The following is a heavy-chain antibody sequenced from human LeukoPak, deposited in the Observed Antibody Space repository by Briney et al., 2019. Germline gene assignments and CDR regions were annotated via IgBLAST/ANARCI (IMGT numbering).Heavy chain of an antibody. CDR1: GFTFSSYG. V-gene: IGHV3-30*02. CDR2: TRYDGSNK. Sequence: GGSLRLSCAASGFTFSSYGMHWVRQAPGKGLEWVAFTRYDGSNKYYADSVKGRFTISRDNSKNTLYLQMNSLRAEDTAVYYCAKNWYYWGQGTLVTVSS. CDR3: AKNWYY. J-gene: IGHJ4*02. D-gene: IGHD1-14*01.